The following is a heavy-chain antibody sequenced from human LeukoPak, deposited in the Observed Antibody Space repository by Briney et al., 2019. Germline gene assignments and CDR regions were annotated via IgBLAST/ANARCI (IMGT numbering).Heavy chain of an antibody. V-gene: IGHV3-33*06. CDR3: AKDGRYFVSALDY. CDR2: IWYDGSSK. CDR1: GFTFSSYG. Sequence: PGRSLRLSCAASGFTFSSYGMHWVRQAPGTGLERGAVIWYDGSSKYYADSVKGRFTISRDNSKNTLYLQMNSLRGEDMAVYYCAKDGRYFVSALDYWGQGTLVTVSS. J-gene: IGHJ4*02. D-gene: IGHD3-9*01.